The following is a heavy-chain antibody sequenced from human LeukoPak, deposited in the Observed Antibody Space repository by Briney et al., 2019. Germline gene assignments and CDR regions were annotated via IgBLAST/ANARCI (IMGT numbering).Heavy chain of an antibody. J-gene: IGHJ6*02. CDR2: IYYSGST. Sequence: SETLSLTCAVSGGSISSYYWSWMRQPSGKGLELIGYIYYSGSTNYNPSLKSRVTISVDTSKNQFSLKLSSVTAADTAVYYCAKFSSSTLYYYGMDVWGQGTTVTVSS. V-gene: IGHV4-59*01. CDR1: GGSISSYY. D-gene: IGHD6-6*01. CDR3: AKFSSSTLYYYGMDV.